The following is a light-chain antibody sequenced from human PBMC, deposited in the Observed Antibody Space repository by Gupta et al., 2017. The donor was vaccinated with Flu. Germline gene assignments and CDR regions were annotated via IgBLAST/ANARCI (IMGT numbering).Light chain of an antibody. CDR3: CSQTGDSTLI. J-gene: IGLJ1*01. V-gene: IGLV2-14*01. Sequence: QSALTQPASVSGSPGQSVTITCTGTNNDVSRYDYVSWYQHHPGKAPKLIIYEVIKRPSGVSDRFSGSKSGTTASLTISGLEAEDEGDYYCCSQTGDSTLIFGSGTAVTVI. CDR2: EVI. CDR1: NNDVSRYDY.